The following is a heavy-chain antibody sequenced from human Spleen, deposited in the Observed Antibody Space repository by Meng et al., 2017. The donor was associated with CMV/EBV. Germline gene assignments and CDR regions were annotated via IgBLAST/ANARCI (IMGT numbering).Heavy chain of an antibody. CDR2: INPSDDST. D-gene: IGHD1-1*01. CDR3: ARGATGTTRLDYYFDH. CDR1: YTFPTYY. V-gene: IGHV1-46*01. Sequence: YTFPTYYVNWVRQVPGQGLEWMAIINPSDDSTNYAQKFQGRLAMTSDSSTSTVFMELSSLTADDTAVYYCARGATGTTRLDYYFDHWGQGTLVTVSS. J-gene: IGHJ4*02.